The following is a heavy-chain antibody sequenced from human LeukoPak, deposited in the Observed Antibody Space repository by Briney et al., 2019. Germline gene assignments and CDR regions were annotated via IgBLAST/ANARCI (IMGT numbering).Heavy chain of an antibody. CDR1: GFTFSSYA. J-gene: IGHJ4*02. V-gene: IGHV3-23*01. CDR3: AKVGGSSAWYELGY. CDR2: ISGSGGTT. D-gene: IGHD6-19*01. Sequence: GGSLRLSCAPSGFTFSSYAMSWVRQAPGKGLEWVSGISGSGGTTFYADSVKGRFTISRDNFKNTLYLQMNSLRAEDTAIYYCAKVGGSSAWYELGYWGQGTLVTVSS.